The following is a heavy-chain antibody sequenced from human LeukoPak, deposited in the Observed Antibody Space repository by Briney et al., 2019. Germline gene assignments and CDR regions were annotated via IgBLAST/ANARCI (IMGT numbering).Heavy chain of an antibody. V-gene: IGHV3-48*04. CDR1: GFTFSSYS. CDR2: ISSSSSTI. J-gene: IGHJ4*02. Sequence: GGSLRLSCAASGFTFSSYSMNWVRQAPGKGLEWVSYISSSSSTIYYADSVKGRFTISRDNAKNSLYLQMNSLRAEDTAVYYCARDQGGGYSYGWQSFDYWGQGTLVTVSS. D-gene: IGHD5-18*01. CDR3: ARDQGGGYSYGWQSFDY.